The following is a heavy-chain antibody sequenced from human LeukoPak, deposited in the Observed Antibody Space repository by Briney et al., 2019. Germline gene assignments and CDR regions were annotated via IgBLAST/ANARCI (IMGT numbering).Heavy chain of an antibody. D-gene: IGHD1-26*01. Sequence: AASVRVSCKASGFTFTDYYMHWVRQAPGQGLEWMGKITPVIDVSKYAQKFQGRLAITADISTATVYMELSGLKSDDTAVYYCARVNLRGSQYNWFDPWGQGTLVTVSS. CDR2: ITPVIDVS. CDR3: ARVNLRGSQYNWFDP. J-gene: IGHJ5*02. V-gene: IGHV1-2*02. CDR1: GFTFTDYY.